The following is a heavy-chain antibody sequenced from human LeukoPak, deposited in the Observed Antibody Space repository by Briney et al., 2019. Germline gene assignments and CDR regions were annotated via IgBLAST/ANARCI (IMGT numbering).Heavy chain of an antibody. CDR1: GYTFTGYY. V-gene: IGHV1-2*06. CDR3: ARAEITIFGPTYRPVDY. D-gene: IGHD3-3*01. Sequence: VASVKVSCKASGYTFTGYYMHWVRQAPGQGLEWTGRINPNSGGTNYAQKFQGRVTMTRDTSISTAYMELSRLRSDDTAVYYCARAEITIFGPTYRPVDYWGQGTLVTVSS. CDR2: INPNSGGT. J-gene: IGHJ4*02.